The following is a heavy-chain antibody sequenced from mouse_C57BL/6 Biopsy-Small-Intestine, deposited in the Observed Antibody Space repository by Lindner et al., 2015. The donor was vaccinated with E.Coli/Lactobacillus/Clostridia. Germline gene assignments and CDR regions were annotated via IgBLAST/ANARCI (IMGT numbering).Heavy chain of an antibody. D-gene: IGHD2-14*01. CDR1: GYTFTTSP. CDR2: FHPYNDDT. V-gene: IGHV1-47*01. J-gene: IGHJ3*01. Sequence: VQLQESGAELVKPGASVKMSCKASGYTFTTSPIEWMKQNRGKSLEWIGNFHPYNDDTKYNEKFKGKATLTVEKSSTTVYLELSRLTPDDSAVYYCARKGPNYRGFAYWGQGTLVTVSA. CDR3: ARKGPNYRGFAY.